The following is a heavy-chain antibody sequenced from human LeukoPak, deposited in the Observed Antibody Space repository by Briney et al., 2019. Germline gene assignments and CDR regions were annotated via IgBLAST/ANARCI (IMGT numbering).Heavy chain of an antibody. D-gene: IGHD6-6*01. J-gene: IGHJ4*02. CDR1: GFTFSIYA. CDR3: AKDQVAARPPIY. Sequence: GGSLRLSCAASGFTFSIYAMSWVRQAPGKGLEWVSAISGSGGSTYYADSVKGRFTISRDNSKKSLYLQMNSLRAEDTAVYYCAKDQVAARPPIYWGQGTVVTVSS. V-gene: IGHV3-23*01. CDR2: ISGSGGST.